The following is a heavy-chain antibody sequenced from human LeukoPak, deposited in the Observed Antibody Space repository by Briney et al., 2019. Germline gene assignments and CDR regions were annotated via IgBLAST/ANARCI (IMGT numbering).Heavy chain of an antibody. CDR1: GYTFTSYY. J-gene: IGHJ3*02. D-gene: IGHD6-13*01. CDR2: INPSGGST. V-gene: IGHV1-46*01. Sequence: ASVKVSCKGSGYTFTSYYMHWVRQAPGQGREWMGLINPSGGSTSYAQKFQGRVTMTRDTSTSTVYMELSSLRSENTAVYYCARPAQQLVRNDAFDIWGQGTMVTVSS. CDR3: ARPAQQLVRNDAFDI.